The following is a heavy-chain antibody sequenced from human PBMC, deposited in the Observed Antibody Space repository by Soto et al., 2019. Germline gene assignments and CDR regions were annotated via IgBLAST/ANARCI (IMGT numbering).Heavy chain of an antibody. D-gene: IGHD3-22*01. V-gene: IGHV4-31*03. CDR2: IYYSGST. J-gene: IGHJ6*02. CDR1: GGPVSSGGYY. CDR3: ARDRGSYDSSGYYVASYGMDV. Sequence: SETLSLTCTVSGGPVSSGGYYWSWIRQHPGKGLEWIGYIYYSGSTYYNPSLKSRVTISVDTSKNQFSLKLSSVTAADTAVYYCARDRGSYDSSGYYVASYGMDVWGQGTTVTVSS.